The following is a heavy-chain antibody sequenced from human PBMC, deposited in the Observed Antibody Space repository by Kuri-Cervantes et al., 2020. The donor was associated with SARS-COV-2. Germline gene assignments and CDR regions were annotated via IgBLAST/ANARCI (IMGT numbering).Heavy chain of an antibody. Sequence: ASVKVSCKVSGNTLTELPLHWVRQAPGKGLEWMGGFDPEQREIIYAQKFQGRVSMTEDTSTDTAYMELSSLRSEDTAVYYCARACTASRHYYYYMDVWGKGTTVTVSS. V-gene: IGHV1-24*01. J-gene: IGHJ6*03. CDR2: FDPEQREI. CDR3: ARACTASRHYYYYMDV. CDR1: GNTLTELP.